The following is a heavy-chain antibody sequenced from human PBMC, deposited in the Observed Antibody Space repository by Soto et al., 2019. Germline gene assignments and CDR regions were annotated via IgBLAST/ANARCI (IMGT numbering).Heavy chain of an antibody. CDR2: IYYSGST. CDR3: AREDSSSSIDP. D-gene: IGHD6-6*01. J-gene: IGHJ5*02. V-gene: IGHV4-59*01. CDR1: GGSISGYY. Sequence: QVQLQESGPGLVKPSETLSLTCTVSGGSISGYYWSWIRQSPWKGLEWIGYIYYSGSTNYNPSLKSRVTISVDTSKNQFSLKLNSVTAADTAVYYCAREDSSSSIDPWGQGTLVTASS.